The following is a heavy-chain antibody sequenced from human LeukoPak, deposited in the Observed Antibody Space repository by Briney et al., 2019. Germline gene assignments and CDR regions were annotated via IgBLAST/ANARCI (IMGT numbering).Heavy chain of an antibody. D-gene: IGHD2-2*01. Sequence: ASVKVSCKASGYTFTGYYIHWVRQAPGQGLEWMGWINPGSGGTKYAQNFQGRVTMTRDTSISAAYMELRRLTFDDTAVYYCARGHAYCSSTSCHPFDYGGQGTLVTVSS. CDR2: INPGSGGT. V-gene: IGHV1-2*02. CDR1: GYTFTGYY. CDR3: ARGHAYCSSTSCHPFDY. J-gene: IGHJ4*02.